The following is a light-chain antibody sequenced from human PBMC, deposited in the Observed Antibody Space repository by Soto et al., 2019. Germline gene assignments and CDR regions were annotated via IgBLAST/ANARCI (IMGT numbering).Light chain of an antibody. Sequence: QSALTQPASVSGSPGQSITISCTGTSSDVGTYNYVSWYQQHPGKAPKLMIYEVTNRPSGVSNRFSGSKSGNTAYLIISGLQAEDEADYYCSSYTTSSTLVFGGGTKVTVL. J-gene: IGLJ2*01. V-gene: IGLV2-14*01. CDR1: SSDVGTYNY. CDR3: SSYTTSSTLV. CDR2: EVT.